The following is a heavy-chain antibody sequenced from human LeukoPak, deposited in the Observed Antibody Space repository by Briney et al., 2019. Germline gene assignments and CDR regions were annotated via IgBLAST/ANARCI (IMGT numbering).Heavy chain of an antibody. D-gene: IGHD6-19*01. CDR2: IIPIFGTA. CDR1: GGTFSSYA. Sequence: SVKVSCKASGGTFSSYAISWVRQAPGQGLEWMGGIIPIFGTANYAQKFQGRVTITADESTSTAYMELSSLRSEDTAVYYCARDQHSGSGWYGTSDYWGQGTLVTVSS. CDR3: ARDQHSGSGWYGTSDY. J-gene: IGHJ4*02. V-gene: IGHV1-69*13.